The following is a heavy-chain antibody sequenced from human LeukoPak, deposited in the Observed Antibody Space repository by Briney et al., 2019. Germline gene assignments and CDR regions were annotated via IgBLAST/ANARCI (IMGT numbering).Heavy chain of an antibody. V-gene: IGHV3-74*01. Sequence: GGSLRLSCEASGFSFSSYNMDWVRQAPGKGLVWVSRINSDGSSTSYADSVKGRFTISRDNAKNTLYLQMNSLRAEDTAVYYCARVPPLRYFDWYPFDYWGQGTLVTVSS. CDR1: GFSFSSYN. J-gene: IGHJ4*02. D-gene: IGHD3-9*01. CDR2: INSDGSST. CDR3: ARVPPLRYFDWYPFDY.